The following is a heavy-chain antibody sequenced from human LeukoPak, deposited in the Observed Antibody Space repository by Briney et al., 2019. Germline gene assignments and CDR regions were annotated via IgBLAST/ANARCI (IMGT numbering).Heavy chain of an antibody. V-gene: IGHV3-23*01. J-gene: IGHJ6*03. CDR1: GFTFSSYG. CDR2: ISGSGGST. Sequence: PGGSLRLSCAASGFTFSSYGMSWVRQAPGKGLELVSAISGSGGSTYYADSVKGRFTISRDNSKNTLYLQMNSLRAEDTAVYYCAANAGRYPYYMDVWGTGTTVTISS. CDR3: AANAGRYPYYMDV. D-gene: IGHD1-26*01.